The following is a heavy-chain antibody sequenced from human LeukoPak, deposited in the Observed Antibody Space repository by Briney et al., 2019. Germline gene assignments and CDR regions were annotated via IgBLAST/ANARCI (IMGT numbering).Heavy chain of an antibody. Sequence: PSETLSLTCTVSGGSISSSSYYWGWIRQPPGKGLEWIGSIYYSGSTYYNPSLKSRVTISVDTSKNQFSLKLSSVTAADTAVYYCARLTSHYGSGSYRGRREHWGQGTLVTVSS. CDR2: IYYSGST. V-gene: IGHV4-39*07. CDR3: ARLTSHYGSGSYRGRREH. J-gene: IGHJ4*02. CDR1: GGSISSSSYY. D-gene: IGHD3-10*01.